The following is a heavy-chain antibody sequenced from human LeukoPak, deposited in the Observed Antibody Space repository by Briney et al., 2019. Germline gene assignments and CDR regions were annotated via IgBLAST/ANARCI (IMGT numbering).Heavy chain of an antibody. CDR1: GYTFSDYY. Sequence: ASMKVSCKTSGYTFSDYYVHWVRQAPGQGLEWTGWIHPSSGGTKSAQKFQGRITLTMDTSINTIYMALTSLTSDDTAVYYCARENGSGWYRRPYFDYWGQGTLVTVSS. D-gene: IGHD6-19*01. CDR3: ARENGSGWYRRPYFDY. J-gene: IGHJ4*02. V-gene: IGHV1-2*02. CDR2: IHPSSGGT.